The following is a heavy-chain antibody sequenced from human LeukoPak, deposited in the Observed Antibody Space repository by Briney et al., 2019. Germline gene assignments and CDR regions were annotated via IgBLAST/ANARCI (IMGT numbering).Heavy chain of an antibody. V-gene: IGHV4-39*01. CDR3: ARHRIPAALASAFDY. CDR1: GGSISSSSYY. D-gene: IGHD2-2*01. Sequence: SETLSLTCTVSGGSISSSSYYWDWIRQPPGKGLEWIGAIYYSGNTNYNPSLKSRVSISVDTSKNQFSLKLSSVTAADTAVYYCARHRIPAALASAFDYWGQGTLVTVSS. CDR2: IYYSGNT. J-gene: IGHJ4*02.